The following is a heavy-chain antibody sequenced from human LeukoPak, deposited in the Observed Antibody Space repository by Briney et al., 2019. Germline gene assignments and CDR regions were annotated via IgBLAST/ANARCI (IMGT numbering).Heavy chain of an antibody. CDR1: GYTSSDYW. D-gene: IGHD3-10*01. Sequence: GESLKISCKGSGYTSSDYWIGWVRQMPGKGLEWMGIIYPGDSDIRYSPSIQGQVTISADKSITTAYLQWSSLKASDTAMYYCASQKTRATGSYYYYYMDVWGKGTTVTVSS. CDR2: IYPGDSDI. J-gene: IGHJ6*03. V-gene: IGHV5-51*01. CDR3: ASQKTRATGSYYYYYMDV.